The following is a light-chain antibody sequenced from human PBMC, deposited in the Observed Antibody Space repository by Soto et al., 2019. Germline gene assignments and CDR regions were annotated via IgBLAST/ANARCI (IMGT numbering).Light chain of an antibody. J-gene: IGLJ1*01. CDR1: SSDVGGYNY. V-gene: IGLV2-14*01. CDR2: DVS. Sequence: QSALTQPASVSGSPGQSITISCTGTSSDVGGYNYVSWYQQHPGKAPKLMIYDVSNRPAGGSNRFPGSKSGNTASLTISGLQAEDEADYYCSSYRGRSSLWVFGTGTKLTVL. CDR3: SSYRGRSSLWV.